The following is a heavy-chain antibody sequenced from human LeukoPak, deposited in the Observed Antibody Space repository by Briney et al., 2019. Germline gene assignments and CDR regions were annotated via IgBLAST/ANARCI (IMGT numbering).Heavy chain of an antibody. V-gene: IGHV4-34*01. Sequence: SETLSLTCAVYGGSFSGYYWSWIRQPPGKGLEWIGEINHSGSTNYNPSLKSRVTISVDTSKNQFSLKLSSVPAADTAVYYCAREGKLGYCSGGSCYNWFDPWGQGTLVTVSS. J-gene: IGHJ5*02. CDR1: GGSFSGYY. CDR3: AREGKLGYCSGGSCYNWFDP. D-gene: IGHD2-15*01. CDR2: INHSGST.